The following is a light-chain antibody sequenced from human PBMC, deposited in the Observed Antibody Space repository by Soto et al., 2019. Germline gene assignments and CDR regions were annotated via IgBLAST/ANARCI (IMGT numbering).Light chain of an antibody. CDR3: QQYGSSPWT. Sequence: EIVLTQSLGTLSLSPGERATLSCRASETISNNYVAWYQQRPGQAPRLLIYLASNRAAGVPDRFRGSGSGADFTLTISRLEPEDFAVYVCQQYGSSPWTFGQGTKVDIK. CDR2: LAS. V-gene: IGKV3-20*01. J-gene: IGKJ1*01. CDR1: ETISNNY.